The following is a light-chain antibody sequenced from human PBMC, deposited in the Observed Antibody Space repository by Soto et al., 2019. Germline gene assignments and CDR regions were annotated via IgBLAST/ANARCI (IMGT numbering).Light chain of an antibody. V-gene: IGKV3-15*01. J-gene: IGKJ1*01. CDR3: QQSNNWPPWT. Sequence: EIVMTQSPATLSVSPGERATLSCRASQSVSSNLAWYQKKPGQAPRLLIYGASTRATGIPARFSGIGSGTEFTLTISSLQSEDFAVYYCQQSNNWPPWTFGQGTKVEIK. CDR2: GAS. CDR1: QSVSSN.